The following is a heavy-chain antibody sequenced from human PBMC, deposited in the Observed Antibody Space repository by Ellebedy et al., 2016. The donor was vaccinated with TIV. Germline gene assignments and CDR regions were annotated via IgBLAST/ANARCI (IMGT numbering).Heavy chain of an antibody. Sequence: PGGSLRLSCAASGFIFSSFNMHWVRQAPGTGLEWVAFIEYAESSQYYAESVRGRFTIPRDNSKNTLYLQLNSLSPEATAIDTWAKDSGRPALYQYGLDVWGQGTTVTVSS. D-gene: IGHD2-15*01. V-gene: IGHV3-30*02. CDR3: AKDSGRPALYQYGLDV. J-gene: IGHJ6*02. CDR1: GFIFSSFN. CDR2: IEYAESSQ.